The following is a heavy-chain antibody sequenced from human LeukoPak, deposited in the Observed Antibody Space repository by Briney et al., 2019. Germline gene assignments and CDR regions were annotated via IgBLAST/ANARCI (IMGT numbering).Heavy chain of an antibody. J-gene: IGHJ4*02. CDR1: GFTFSNYA. V-gene: IGHV3-23*01. Sequence: GGSLRLSCVASGFTFSNYAMNWVRQAPGKGLEGVSLSGSGGDTYYVDSVKGRFTISRDNSNNTLYLQMNSLRAEDTAVYYCAKARGGTYRTYYFDYWGQGTLVTVSS. CDR2: SGSGGDT. D-gene: IGHD1-26*01. CDR3: AKARGGTYRTYYFDY.